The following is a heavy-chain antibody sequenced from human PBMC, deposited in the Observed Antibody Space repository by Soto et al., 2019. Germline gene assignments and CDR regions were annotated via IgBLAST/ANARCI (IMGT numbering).Heavy chain of an antibody. CDR1: GFTLSTYR. CDR3: AREKEDEGSSSLRVYYGMDA. Sequence: PGGSLRLSCAASGFTLSTYRMTWVRQAPGKVLEWVSSISSSSYYIHYADSVKGRFTISRDSAKNSVYLQLNSLRAEDTAVYYCAREKEDEGSSSLRVYYGMDAWGQGTTVTVSS. J-gene: IGHJ6*02. D-gene: IGHD6-6*01. V-gene: IGHV3-21*01. CDR2: ISSSSYYI.